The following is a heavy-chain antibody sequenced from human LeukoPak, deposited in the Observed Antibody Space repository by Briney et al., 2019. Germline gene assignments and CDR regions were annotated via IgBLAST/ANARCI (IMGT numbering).Heavy chain of an antibody. CDR1: GLTVSISY. CDR2: IYSGGST. J-gene: IGHJ4*02. V-gene: IGHV3-53*05. Sequence: PGGSLRLSCEASGLTVSISYMSWVRQAPEKGLEWVSVIYSGGSTYYADSVKGRFTISRDDSKNTLYLQMNSLGAEDTAVYYCARDLTPGVLWSGYGFDYWGQGTLVTVSS. D-gene: IGHD3-3*01. CDR3: ARDLTPGVLWSGYGFDY.